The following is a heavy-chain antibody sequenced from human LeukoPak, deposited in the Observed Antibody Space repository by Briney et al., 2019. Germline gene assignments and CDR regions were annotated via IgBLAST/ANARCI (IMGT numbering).Heavy chain of an antibody. D-gene: IGHD1-26*01. CDR1: GFTFSNYG. V-gene: IGHV3-30*18. CDR2: ISYDGSNK. J-gene: IGHJ4*02. CDR3: AKADSGSSYFDY. Sequence: SGGSLRLSCAASGFTFSNYGMHWVRQAPGKGLEWVAVISYDGSNKYYADSVKGRFTISRDNSKNTLYLQMNSLRAEDTAVYYCAKADSGSSYFDYWGQGTLVTVSS.